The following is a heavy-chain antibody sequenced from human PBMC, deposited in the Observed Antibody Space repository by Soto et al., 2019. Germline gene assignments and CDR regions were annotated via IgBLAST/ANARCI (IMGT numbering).Heavy chain of an antibody. CDR3: ARDLSSSFDAFDI. J-gene: IGHJ3*02. V-gene: IGHV3-53*01. CDR2: IYSGGST. D-gene: IGHD6-13*01. Sequence: GGSLRLSCAASGFTVSSNYMSWVRQAPGKGLEWVSVIYSGGSTYYADSVKGRFTISRDNSKNTLYLQMNSLRAEDTAIYYCARDLSSSFDAFDIWGQGTMVTVSS. CDR1: GFTVSSNY.